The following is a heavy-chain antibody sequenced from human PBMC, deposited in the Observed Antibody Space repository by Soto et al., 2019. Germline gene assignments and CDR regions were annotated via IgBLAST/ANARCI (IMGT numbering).Heavy chain of an antibody. Sequence: PGGSLRLSCAASGFTFSSYAMSWVRQAPGKGLEWVSAISGSGGGTYYAESVKGRFTISRDNSKNTLYLQMNSLRAEDTAVYYCAKGGASYYDILTGAPPDYWGQGTLVTVSS. J-gene: IGHJ4*02. CDR2: ISGSGGGT. CDR3: AKGGASYYDILTGAPPDY. CDR1: GFTFSSYA. V-gene: IGHV3-23*01. D-gene: IGHD3-9*01.